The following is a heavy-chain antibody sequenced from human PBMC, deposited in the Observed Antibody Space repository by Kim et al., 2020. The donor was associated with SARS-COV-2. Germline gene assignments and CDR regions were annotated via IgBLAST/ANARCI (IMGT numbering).Heavy chain of an antibody. CDR2: IYYSGST. J-gene: IGHJ6*01. CDR1: GGSISSSSYY. V-gene: IGHV4-39*01. D-gene: IGHD3-3*02. CDR3: ARGRRIFGVDRVSYFYY. Sequence: SETLSLTCAVSGGSISSSSYYWGWIRQPPGKGLEWIGSIYYSGSTYYNPSLKSRVTISVDTSKNQFSLKLSSVTAADTAVYYCARGRRIFGVDRVSYFYY.